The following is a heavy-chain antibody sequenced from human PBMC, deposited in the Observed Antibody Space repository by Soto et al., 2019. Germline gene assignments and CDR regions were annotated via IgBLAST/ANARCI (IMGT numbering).Heavy chain of an antibody. Sequence: PSETLSLTCTVSGGSISSSSYYWGWIRQPPGKGLEWIGSIYYSGSTYYNPSLKSRVTISVDTSKNQFSLKLSSVTAADTAVYYCARDDFLTGYLGNDLFDPWGQGTLVTVSS. CDR1: GGSISSSSYY. CDR3: ARDDFLTGYLGNDLFDP. CDR2: IYYSGST. J-gene: IGHJ5*02. V-gene: IGHV4-39*02. D-gene: IGHD3-9*01.